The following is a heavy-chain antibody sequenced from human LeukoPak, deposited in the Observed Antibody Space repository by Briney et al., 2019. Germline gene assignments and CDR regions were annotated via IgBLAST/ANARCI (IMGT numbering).Heavy chain of an antibody. Sequence: GGSLRLSCAATGFKFSNYWMNWVRQAPGKGLEWVANIKQDGSDKNYVDSVEGRFTISRDNAKSSLYLQMTSLRGEDTAVYDCVRGSGWLTEKWGQGTLVTVSS. CDR1: GFKFSNYW. CDR2: IKQDGSDK. J-gene: IGHJ4*02. D-gene: IGHD6-19*01. CDR3: VRGSGWLTEK. V-gene: IGHV3-7*01.